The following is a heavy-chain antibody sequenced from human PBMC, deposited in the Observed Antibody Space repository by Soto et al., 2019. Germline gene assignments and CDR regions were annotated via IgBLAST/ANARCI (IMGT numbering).Heavy chain of an antibody. CDR1: GGSISDYQ. CDR2: IYYSGRT. J-gene: IGHJ4*02. CDR3: ARMRGLGEISPYLDY. Sequence: QVQLQESGPGLVKPSETLSLTCSISGGSISDYQWNWIRQPPGKGLEWIGYIYYSGRTNYNPSLKSRTTISLDPSTRQFSLRLRSVTAADTGVYYCARMRGLGEISPYLDYWGQGALVTVSS. D-gene: IGHD3-16*01. V-gene: IGHV4-59*01.